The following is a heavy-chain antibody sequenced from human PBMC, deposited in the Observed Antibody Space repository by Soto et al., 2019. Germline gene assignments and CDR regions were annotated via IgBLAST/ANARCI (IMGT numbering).Heavy chain of an antibody. CDR3: ARTCPGAACYMIY. J-gene: IGHJ4*02. Sequence: QVQLVQSGAEVKKPGASVKVSCKASGYTFSSHGINRVRQAPGQGLEWMGWISTYNGNTNYAEKLQGRVTMTTDTSTTTGYMELRGLTSDDTALYYCARTCPGAACYMIYWGQGTLVTVSS. CDR2: ISTYNGNT. V-gene: IGHV1-18*01. D-gene: IGHD2-8*02. CDR1: GYTFSSHG.